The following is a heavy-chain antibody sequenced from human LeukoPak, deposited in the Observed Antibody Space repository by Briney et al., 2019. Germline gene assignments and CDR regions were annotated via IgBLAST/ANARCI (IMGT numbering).Heavy chain of an antibody. Sequence: GASVKVSCKASGYTFTSYAMNWVRQAPGQGLEWMGWINTNTGNPTYAQGFTGRFVFSLDTSVSTAYLQISSLKAEDTAVYYCARALRYFDWLGPHLGIAVAGHFDYWGQGTLVTVSS. V-gene: IGHV7-4-1*02. CDR1: GYTFTSYA. CDR2: INTNTGNP. J-gene: IGHJ4*02. CDR3: ARALRYFDWLGPHLGIAVAGHFDY. D-gene: IGHD3-9*01.